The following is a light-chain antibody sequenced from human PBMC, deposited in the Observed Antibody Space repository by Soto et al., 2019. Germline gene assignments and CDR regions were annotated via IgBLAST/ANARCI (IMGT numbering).Light chain of an antibody. Sequence: QAVVTQEPSLTVSPGGTVTLTCDSSTGAVTSGHYPYWFQQKPGQAPRTLMYDTSNKHSWTPARFSGSLLGGKAALTLSGAQPEDEAEYYCLLSYSGTRVFGGGTQLTVL. CDR3: LLSYSGTRV. J-gene: IGLJ7*01. CDR2: DTS. V-gene: IGLV7-46*01. CDR1: TGAVTSGHY.